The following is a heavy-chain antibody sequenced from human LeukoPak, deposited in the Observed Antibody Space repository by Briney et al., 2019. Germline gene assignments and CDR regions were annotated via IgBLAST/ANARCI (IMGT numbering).Heavy chain of an antibody. V-gene: IGHV3-74*01. J-gene: IGHJ5*02. CDR3: ASGLDSSSWKYGNWFDP. CDR1: GFTFSSYW. D-gene: IGHD6-13*01. Sequence: GGSLRLSCAASGFTFSSYWMSWVRQAPGKGLVWVSRINSDGSSTTYADSVKGRFTISRDNAKNTLYLQMNSLRAEDTAVYYCASGLDSSSWKYGNWFDPWGQGTLVTVSS. CDR2: INSDGSST.